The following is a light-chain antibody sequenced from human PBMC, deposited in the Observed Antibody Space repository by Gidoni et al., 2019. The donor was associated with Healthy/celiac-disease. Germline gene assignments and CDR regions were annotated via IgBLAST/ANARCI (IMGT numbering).Light chain of an antibody. Sequence: ETVLTQPPATLSLSPGERATLSCRASQSVSSYLAWYQQKPGQAPRLLIYDASNRATGIPARFSGSGSGTDFTLTISSLEPEDFAVYYCQQRSNWPPMLTFGGGTKVEIK. CDR3: QQRSNWPPMLT. J-gene: IGKJ4*01. V-gene: IGKV3-11*01. CDR1: QSVSSY. CDR2: DAS.